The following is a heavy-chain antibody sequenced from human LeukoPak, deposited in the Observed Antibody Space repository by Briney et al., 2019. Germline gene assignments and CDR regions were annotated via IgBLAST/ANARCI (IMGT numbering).Heavy chain of an antibody. Sequence: ASVKASSTPSGYTFTGYYMHWVRQAPGPGLEWMGRINPNSGGTNYAPKFQGRVTMTRDTSISTAYMELSRLRSDDPALYYCVYSSSWLDYWGQGALVAVSS. J-gene: IGHJ4*02. CDR3: VYSSSWLDY. D-gene: IGHD6-13*01. V-gene: IGHV1-2*06. CDR1: GYTFTGYY. CDR2: INPNSGGT.